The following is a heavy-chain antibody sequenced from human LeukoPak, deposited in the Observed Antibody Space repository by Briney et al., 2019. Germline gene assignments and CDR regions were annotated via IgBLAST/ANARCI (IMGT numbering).Heavy chain of an antibody. CDR3: ARLVVVPAALSWFDP. Sequence: PSETLSLTCTVSGGSISSYYWSWIRQPPGKGLEWIGYIYYSGSTNYNPSLKSRVTISVDTSKNQFSLKLSSVTAADTAVYYCARLVVVPAALSWFDPWGQGTLVTVSS. V-gene: IGHV4-59*01. CDR1: GGSISSYY. D-gene: IGHD2-2*01. J-gene: IGHJ5*02. CDR2: IYYSGST.